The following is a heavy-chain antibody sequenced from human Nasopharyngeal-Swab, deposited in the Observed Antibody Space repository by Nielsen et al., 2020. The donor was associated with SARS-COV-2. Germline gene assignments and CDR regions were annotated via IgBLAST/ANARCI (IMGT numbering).Heavy chain of an antibody. Sequence: SETLSLTCAVYGGSFSGYYWSWIRQPPGKGLEWIGEINHSGSTNYNPSLKSRVTISVDTSKNQFSLKLSSVTAADTAVYYCARGKYRRAFDIRGQGTMVTVSS. CDR1: GGSFSGYY. J-gene: IGHJ3*02. V-gene: IGHV4-34*01. D-gene: IGHD6-6*01. CDR3: ARGKYRRAFDI. CDR2: INHSGST.